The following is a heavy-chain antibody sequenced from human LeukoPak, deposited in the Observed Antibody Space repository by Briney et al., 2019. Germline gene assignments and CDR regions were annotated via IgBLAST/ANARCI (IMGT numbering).Heavy chain of an antibody. CDR1: GFTFSSYG. CDR2: ISYDGSNK. CDR3: AKIPPPFDY. V-gene: IGHV3-30*18. J-gene: IGHJ4*02. Sequence: QPGGSLRLSCAASGFTFSSYGMHWVRQAPGKGLEWVAVISYDGSNKYYADSVKGRFTISRDNSKNTLYLQMNSLRAEDTAVYYCAKIPPPFDYWGQGTLVTVSS.